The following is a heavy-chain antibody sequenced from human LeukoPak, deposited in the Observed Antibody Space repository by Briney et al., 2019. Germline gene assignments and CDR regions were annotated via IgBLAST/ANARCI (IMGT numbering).Heavy chain of an antibody. CDR2: IYPGDSDT. D-gene: IGHD2-21*02. J-gene: IGHJ6*02. CDR3: ARQYCGGDCYSLYYYGMDV. V-gene: IGHV5-51*01. Sequence: GESLKISCQGSGYSFTSYWIGWVRQMPGKGLEWMGIIYPGDSDTRYSPSFQGQVTISADKSISTAYLQWSSLKASDTAMYYCARQYCGGDCYSLYYYGMDVWGQGTTVTVSS. CDR1: GYSFTSYW.